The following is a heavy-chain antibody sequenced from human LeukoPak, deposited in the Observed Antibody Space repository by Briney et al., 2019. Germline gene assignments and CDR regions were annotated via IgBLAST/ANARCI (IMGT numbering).Heavy chain of an antibody. Sequence: SETLSLTCAVYSGSFSGYYWSWIRQPPGKGLEWIGEINHSGSTNYNPSLKSRVTISVDTSKNQFSLKLSSVTAADTAVYYCARGGGHHSRGGRPYYCDSSGYSYTFDYWGQGTLVTVSS. CDR3: ARGGGHHSRGGRPYYCDSSGYSYTFDY. J-gene: IGHJ4*02. D-gene: IGHD3-22*01. V-gene: IGHV4-34*01. CDR2: INHSGST. CDR1: SGSFSGYY.